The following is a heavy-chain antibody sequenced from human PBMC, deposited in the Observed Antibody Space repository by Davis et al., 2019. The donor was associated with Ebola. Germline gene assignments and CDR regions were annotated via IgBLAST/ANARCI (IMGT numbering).Heavy chain of an antibody. D-gene: IGHD4-23*01. V-gene: IGHV3-23*01. Sequence: GSLTLTCAVSGGSFSGYYWSWIRQPPGKGLERVPAISGSGGSTYYTDSVKGRFTISRDNSKNTLYLQMNSLRAEDTAVYYCARALRQLRGYYYYGMDVWGQGTTVTVSS. CDR2: ISGSGGST. J-gene: IGHJ6*02. CDR3: ARALRQLRGYYYYGMDV. CDR1: GGSFSGYY.